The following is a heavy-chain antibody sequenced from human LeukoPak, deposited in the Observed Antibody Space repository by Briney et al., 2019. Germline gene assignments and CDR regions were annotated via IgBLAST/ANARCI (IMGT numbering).Heavy chain of an antibody. CDR2: IRYDGSNK. Sequence: PGGSLRLSCAASGFTFSSYGVHWVRQAPGKGLEWVAFIRYDGSNKYYADSVKGRFTISRDNSKNTLYLQMNSLRAEDAAVYYCAGASSNAFDIWGQGTMVTVSS. CDR1: GFTFSSYG. J-gene: IGHJ3*02. D-gene: IGHD2-15*01. V-gene: IGHV3-30*02. CDR3: AGASSNAFDI.